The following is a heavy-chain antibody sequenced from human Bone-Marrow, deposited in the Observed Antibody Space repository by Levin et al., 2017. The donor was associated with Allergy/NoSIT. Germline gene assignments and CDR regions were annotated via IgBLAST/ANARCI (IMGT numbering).Heavy chain of an antibody. CDR3: AKDRISSSSGPGEDGFDI. D-gene: IGHD3-22*01. V-gene: IGHV3-23*01. CDR1: GFTFTNYA. CDR2: ISGSGGST. Sequence: SCAASGFTFTNYAMSWVRQAPGKGLEWVSAISGSGGSTYYADSVKGRFTISRDNSKNTLYLQMNSLRAEDTAVYYCAKDRISSSSGPGEDGFDIWGQGTMVTVSS. J-gene: IGHJ3*02.